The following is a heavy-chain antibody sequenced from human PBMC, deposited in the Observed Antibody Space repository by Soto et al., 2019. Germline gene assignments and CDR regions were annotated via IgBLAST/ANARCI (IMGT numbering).Heavy chain of an antibody. J-gene: IGHJ4*02. Sequence: EVQLVESGGGLVQPGGSLRLSCVVSGLACSSYCMSWVRQAPVKGLEWVANINQDGSESYYVDSVKGRFTISRDNAKNSLYLQMPSLRAEDTAVYYWARPARECTSPGCANWGQGTLVTVSS. CDR2: INQDGSES. V-gene: IGHV3-7*01. D-gene: IGHD2-2*01. CDR3: ARPARECTSPGCAN. CDR1: GLACSSYC.